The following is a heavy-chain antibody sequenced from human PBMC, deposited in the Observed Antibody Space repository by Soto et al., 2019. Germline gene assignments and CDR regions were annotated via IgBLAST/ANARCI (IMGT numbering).Heavy chain of an antibody. CDR3: LGGPFFDS. CDR1: GYIVASYA. J-gene: IGHJ4*02. D-gene: IGHD2-15*01. CDR2: IKAGNGDT. V-gene: IGHV1-3*01. Sequence: QLVPSGAEVKKAGASVKVSCQASGYIVASYAIHWVRQAPGQGLEWMGWIKAGNGDTKYSQKFQGRVTLTRETSASTAYMELTSLRSEDTAVYYCLGGPFFDSWGQGTLVTVSS.